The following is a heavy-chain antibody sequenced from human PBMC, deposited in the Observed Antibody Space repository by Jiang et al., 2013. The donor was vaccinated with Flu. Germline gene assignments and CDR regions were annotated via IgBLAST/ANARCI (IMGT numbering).Heavy chain of an antibody. CDR3: VRGTSAWAWYSDL. Sequence: VQLVESGPGLVKPSETLSLTCTVSGGSINGYYWTWIRQPPGRGLEWVGYIHYTGSATSNPSLKSRVTISVDTSKNQFSLNLNSVTAADTAVYYCVRGTSAWAWYSDLWGRGTQVTVSS. V-gene: IGHV4-59*01. J-gene: IGHJ2*01. CDR1: GGSINGYY. CDR2: IHYTGSA. D-gene: IGHD1-7*01.